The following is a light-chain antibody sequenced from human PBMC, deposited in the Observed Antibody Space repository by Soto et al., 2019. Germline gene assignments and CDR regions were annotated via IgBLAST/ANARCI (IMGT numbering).Light chain of an antibody. Sequence: QSVLTQPPSASGSPGQSVTISCSGTSSDAGGYNYVSWYQQHPGKAPKLMIYEVTKRPSGVPDRFSGSKSGNTASLTVSGLRAEDEADYYCSSYAGSTDYVFGTGTKVTVL. CDR3: SSYAGSTDYV. CDR1: SSDAGGYNY. CDR2: EVT. V-gene: IGLV2-8*01. J-gene: IGLJ1*01.